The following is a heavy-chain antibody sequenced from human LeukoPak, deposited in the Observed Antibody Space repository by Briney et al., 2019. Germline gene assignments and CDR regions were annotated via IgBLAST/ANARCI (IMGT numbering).Heavy chain of an antibody. D-gene: IGHD4/OR15-4a*01. CDR1: GFTFNKYW. CDR3: ARPPYGAAGK. CDR2: VKADGIET. V-gene: IGHV3-7*01. J-gene: IGHJ4*02. Sequence: GGSLRLSCATSGFTFNKYWMSWVRQAPGKGLEWVASVKADGIETYYMDSVRGRFTISRDNAKNSVYPQMNNLRVEDTAVYYCARPPYGAAGKWGQGTLVTVSS.